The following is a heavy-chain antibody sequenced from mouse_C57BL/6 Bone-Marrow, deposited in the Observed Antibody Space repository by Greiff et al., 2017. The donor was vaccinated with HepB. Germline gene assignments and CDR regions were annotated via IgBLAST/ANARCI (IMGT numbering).Heavy chain of an antibody. V-gene: IGHV1-64*01. CDR1: GYAFSSSW. CDR2: IHPNSGST. J-gene: IGHJ4*01. Sequence: VQLQQSGPELVKPGASVKISCKASGYAFSSSWMNWVKQRPGQGLEWIGMIHPNSGSTNYNEKFKSKATLTVDKSSSTAYMQLSSLTSEDSAVYYCARGRYYAMDYWGQGTSVTVSS. CDR3: ARGRYYAMDY.